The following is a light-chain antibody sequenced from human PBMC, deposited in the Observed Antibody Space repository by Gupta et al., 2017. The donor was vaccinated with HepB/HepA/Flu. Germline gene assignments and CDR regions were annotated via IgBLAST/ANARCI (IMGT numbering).Light chain of an antibody. Sequence: EIVMTQSPATLSVSPGERATLSCRASQSVSSNLAWYQQKPGRAPRLLIYGASTRATGIPARFSGSGSGTEFTLPISSLQSEDFAIYYCQQDNNWPPLTFGGGTKVEIK. CDR3: QQDNNWPPLT. V-gene: IGKV3-15*01. CDR1: QSVSSN. CDR2: GAS. J-gene: IGKJ4*01.